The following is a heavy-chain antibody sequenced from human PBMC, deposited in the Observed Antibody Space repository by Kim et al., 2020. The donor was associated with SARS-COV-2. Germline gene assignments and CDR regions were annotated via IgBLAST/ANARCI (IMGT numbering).Heavy chain of an antibody. Sequence: VDSVMGRFNISRDNSKNSLYLEMNSLRVEDTAVYYCARDELEGLFDLWGQGTLVTVSS. D-gene: IGHD1-7*01. J-gene: IGHJ4*02. CDR3: ARDELEGLFDL. V-gene: IGHV3-7*01.